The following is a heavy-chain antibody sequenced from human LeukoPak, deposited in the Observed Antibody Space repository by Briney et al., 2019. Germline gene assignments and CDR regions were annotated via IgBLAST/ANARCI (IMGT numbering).Heavy chain of an antibody. V-gene: IGHV4-59*01. CDR1: GGSISSYC. J-gene: IGHJ4*02. CDR2: VCHTGIS. CDR3: ARDRDGYNYIDY. D-gene: IGHD5-24*01. Sequence: SETLSLTCTVSGGSISSYCWSWIRQSPGTGLQWIGHVCHTGISNSNPSFKGRVTISVDMSKNQFSLRLSSVTAADTAVYYCARDRDGYNYIDYWGQGTLVTVSS.